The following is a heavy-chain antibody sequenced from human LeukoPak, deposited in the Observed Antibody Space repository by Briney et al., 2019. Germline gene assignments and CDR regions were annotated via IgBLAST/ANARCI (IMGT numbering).Heavy chain of an antibody. CDR3: ARVRGYGDYRIWYFDL. J-gene: IGHJ2*01. V-gene: IGHV4-4*02. Sequence: PSETLSLTCAVSGVSISSSNWWCWVRQPPGKGLEWIGEIYHSGSTNYNPSLKSRVTISVDKSKNQFSLKLSSVTAADTAVYYCARVRGYGDYRIWYFDLWGRGTLVTVSS. CDR2: IYHSGST. CDR1: GVSISSSNW. D-gene: IGHD4-17*01.